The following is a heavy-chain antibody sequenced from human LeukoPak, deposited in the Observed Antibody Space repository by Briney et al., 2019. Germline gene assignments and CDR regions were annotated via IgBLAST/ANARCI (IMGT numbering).Heavy chain of an antibody. J-gene: IGHJ4*02. CDR2: ISYDGSNK. CDR1: GFTFSSYG. V-gene: IGHV3-30*18. CDR3: AKDSDYLGYYYDSSGYFDY. Sequence: PGGSLRLSCAASGFTFSSYGMHWVRQAPGKGLEWVAVISYDGSNKYYADSVKGRFTISRDNSKNTLYLQMNSLRAEDTAVYYCAKDSDYLGYYYDSSGYFDYWGQGTLVTVSS. D-gene: IGHD3-22*01.